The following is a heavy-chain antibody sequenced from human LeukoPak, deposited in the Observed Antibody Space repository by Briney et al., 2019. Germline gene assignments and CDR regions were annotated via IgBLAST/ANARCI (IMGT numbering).Heavy chain of an antibody. CDR2: IYYSGST. J-gene: IGHJ4*02. Sequence: SETLSLTCTVVGGSISSRDENWNWIRQPPGKGLEWSGYIYYSGSTNYNPSLKSRVTISVDTSKDQFSLKLSSVTAADTAVYYCARYSRGGFDYWGQGTLVTVSS. CDR3: ARYSRGGFDY. D-gene: IGHD3-16*01. CDR1: GGSISSRDEN. V-gene: IGHV4-61*08.